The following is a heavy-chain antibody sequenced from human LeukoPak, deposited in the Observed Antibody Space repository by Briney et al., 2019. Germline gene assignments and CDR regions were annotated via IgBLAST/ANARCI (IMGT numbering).Heavy chain of an antibody. Sequence: ASVKVSCKASGGTFSSYAISWVRQAPGQGLEWMGGIIPIFGTANYAQKFQGRVTITADESTSTAYMELSSLRSEDTAVYYCARDQYDILTGPRAKDYYYYMDVWGKGTPVTISS. CDR1: GGTFSSYA. J-gene: IGHJ6*03. V-gene: IGHV1-69*01. D-gene: IGHD3-9*01. CDR2: IIPIFGTA. CDR3: ARDQYDILTGPRAKDYYYYMDV.